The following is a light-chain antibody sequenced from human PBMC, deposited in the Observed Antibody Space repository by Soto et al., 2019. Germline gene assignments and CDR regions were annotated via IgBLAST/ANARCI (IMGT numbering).Light chain of an antibody. CDR2: GNH. CDR3: AAWDDSLGAVV. CDR1: RPNIGSNL. Sequence: QSVLTQSPSVSVTPGQRVTISCSGSRPNIGSNLVSWYQQHPGTAPTLLIWGNHQRPSGVPDRFSGSKSGTSASLAISGPVSEDEGNYYCAAWDDSLGAVVFGGGTKLTVL. J-gene: IGLJ2*01. V-gene: IGLV1-44*01.